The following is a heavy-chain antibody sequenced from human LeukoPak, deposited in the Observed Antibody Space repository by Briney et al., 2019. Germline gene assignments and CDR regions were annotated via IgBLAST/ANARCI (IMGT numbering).Heavy chain of an antibody. CDR3: ARDIVVVVAATRGYYYGMDV. V-gene: IGHV3-74*01. D-gene: IGHD2-15*01. CDR2: INSDGSST. Sequence: GGSLRLSCAASGFTFSSYWMHWVRQAPGKGLVWVSRINSDGSSTIYADSVKGRFTISRDNAKNTLYLQMNSLRAEDTAVYYCARDIVVVVAATRGYYYGMDVWGQGTTVTVSS. CDR1: GFTFSSYW. J-gene: IGHJ6*02.